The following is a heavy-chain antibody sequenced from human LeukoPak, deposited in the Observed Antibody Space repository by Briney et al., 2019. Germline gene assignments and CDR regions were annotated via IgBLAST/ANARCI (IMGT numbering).Heavy chain of an antibody. J-gene: IGHJ4*02. V-gene: IGHV3-74*01. D-gene: IGHD2-21*02. CDR1: GFTFSSYW. Sequence: GGSLRLSCAASGFTFSSYWMHWVRQAPGKGLVWFSRINSDGSSTSYADSVKGRFTISRDNAKNTLYLQMNSLRAEDTAVYYCARGCGGDCRYYWGQGTLVTVSS. CDR2: INSDGSST. CDR3: ARGCGGDCRYY.